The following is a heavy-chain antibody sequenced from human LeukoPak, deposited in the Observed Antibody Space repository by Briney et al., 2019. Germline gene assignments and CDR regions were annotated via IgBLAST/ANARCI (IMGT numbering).Heavy chain of an antibody. CDR2: INHSGST. CDR3: AREMAYCSSTSCFDFDY. V-gene: IGHV4-34*01. CDR1: GGPFSGYY. D-gene: IGHD2-2*01. Sequence: KSSETLSLTCAVYGGPFSGYYWSWIRQPPGKGLEWIGEINHSGSTNYNPSLKSRVTISVDTSKNQFSLKLSSVTAADTAVSYCAREMAYCSSTSCFDFDYWGQGTLVTVSS. J-gene: IGHJ4*02.